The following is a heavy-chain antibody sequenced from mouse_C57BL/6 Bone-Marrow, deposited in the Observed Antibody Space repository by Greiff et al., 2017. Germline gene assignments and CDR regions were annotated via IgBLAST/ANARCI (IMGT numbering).Heavy chain of an antibody. CDR3: ARANGDPPYYAMDY. J-gene: IGHJ4*01. V-gene: IGHV3-6*01. CDR1: GYSITSGYY. D-gene: IGHD4-1*01. CDR2: ISYDGSN. Sequence: VQLQQSGPGLVKPSQSLSLTCSVTGYSITSGYYWNWIRQFPGNKLEWMGYISYDGSNNYNPSLKNRISITRDTSKNQFFLKLNSVTTEDTATYYCARANGDPPYYAMDYWGQGTSVTVSS.